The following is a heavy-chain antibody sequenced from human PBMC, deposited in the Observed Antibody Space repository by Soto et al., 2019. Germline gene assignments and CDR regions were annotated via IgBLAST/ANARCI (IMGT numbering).Heavy chain of an antibody. CDR2: INPKSGGT. D-gene: IGHD2-8*01. Sequence: SVKVSCKASGYSFTDYHIHWVRQAPGQGLEWLGRINPKSGGTSTAQKFQGWVTMTTDTSISTASMELTRLTSDDTAIYYCARGDSTDCSNGVCSFLFIRDMFVWG. CDR3: ARGDSTDCSNGVCSFLFIRDMFV. J-gene: IGHJ6*02. CDR1: GYSFTDYH. V-gene: IGHV1-2*04.